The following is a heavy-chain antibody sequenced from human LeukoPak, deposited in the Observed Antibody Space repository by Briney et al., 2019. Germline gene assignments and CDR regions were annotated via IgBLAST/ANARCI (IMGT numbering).Heavy chain of an antibody. D-gene: IGHD3-3*01. CDR1: GYTFTDSY. CDR3: ARDVYDFWSGVEPSPGFNCLDP. V-gene: IGHV1-2*02. J-gene: IGHJ5*02. CDR2: INPNTGGT. Sequence: ASVKVSCKTSGYTFTDSYMHWVRQAPGQGLEWMGWINPNTGGTYYAQKFQGRVTMTSDTSINTGYMDLSRLRSDDTAVYYCARDVYDFWSGVEPSPGFNCLDPWGQGTLVTVSS.